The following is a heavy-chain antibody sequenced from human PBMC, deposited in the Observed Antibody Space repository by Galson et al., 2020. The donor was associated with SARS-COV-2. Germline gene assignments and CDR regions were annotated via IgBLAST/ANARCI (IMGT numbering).Heavy chain of an antibody. D-gene: IGHD6-6*01. CDR1: GFSVTSHT. V-gene: IGHV3-23*01. CDR2: ISGSGGNT. J-gene: IGHJ4*02. Sequence: GGSLRLSCAGSGFSVTSHTMSWVRQAPGKGLEWVSTISGSGGNTYYADSVKDHFTISRESSMDTLHLQMHSLGAEDTAVYFCAVFIAGRPFWGQGTLVTVSS. CDR3: AVFIAGRPF.